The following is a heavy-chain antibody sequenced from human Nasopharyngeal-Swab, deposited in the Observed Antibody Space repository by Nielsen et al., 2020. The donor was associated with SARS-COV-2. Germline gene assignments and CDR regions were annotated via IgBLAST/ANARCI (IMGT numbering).Heavy chain of an antibody. CDR3: ARGGPGLELFSRFDP. CDR2: FYYSGIT. D-gene: IGHD1-7*01. J-gene: IGHJ5*02. V-gene: IGHV4-59*01. Sequence: WIRQPPGKGLEWIGYFYYSGITNYNPSLKSRVTILIDTSKNQFSLKLNSVTAADTAVYYCARGGPGLELFSRFDPWGQGTLVTVSS.